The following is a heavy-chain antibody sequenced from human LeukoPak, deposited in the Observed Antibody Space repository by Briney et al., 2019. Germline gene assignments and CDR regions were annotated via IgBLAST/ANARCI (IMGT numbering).Heavy chain of an antibody. D-gene: IGHD2-2*02. Sequence: PSETLSLTCAVYGGSFSGYYWSWIRQPPGKGLEWIGEINHSGSTNYNPSLKSRVTISVDTSKNQFSLKLSSVTAADTAVYYCASYYCSSTSCYTRPAISTGVFDYWGQGTLVTVSS. J-gene: IGHJ4*02. CDR1: GGSFSGYY. CDR2: INHSGST. V-gene: IGHV4-34*01. CDR3: ASYYCSSTSCYTRPAISTGVFDY.